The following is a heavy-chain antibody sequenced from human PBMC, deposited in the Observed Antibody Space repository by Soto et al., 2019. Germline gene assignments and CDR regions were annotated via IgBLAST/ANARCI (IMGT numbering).Heavy chain of an antibody. CDR2: ISWNSGSI. CDR1: GXTVDDYS. D-gene: IGHD1-26*01. J-gene: IGHJ3*02. V-gene: IGHV3-9*01. CDR3: EKDIGLGYSGSYGDAFDI. Sequence: SLRLSCAASGXTVDDYSMHWVRRAPGRGLEWVSGISWNSGSIVYAGSVKGRFTIYRDNAKNSLYLQMNSLRAEDTALYYCEKDIGLGYSGSYGDAFDIWGQGTMGTVS.